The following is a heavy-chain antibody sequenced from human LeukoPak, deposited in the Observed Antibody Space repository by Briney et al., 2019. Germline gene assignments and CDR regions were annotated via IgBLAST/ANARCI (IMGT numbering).Heavy chain of an antibody. V-gene: IGHV3-7*03. Sequence: GGSLRLSCAASGFTFGSYWMSWVRQAPGKGLGWVANIKQDGSEKYYVDSVKGRFTISRDNAKNSLYLQMNSLRAEDTAVYYCASEDFGVVNDYWGQGTLVTVSS. J-gene: IGHJ4*02. CDR1: GFTFGSYW. D-gene: IGHD3-3*01. CDR3: ASEDFGVVNDY. CDR2: IKQDGSEK.